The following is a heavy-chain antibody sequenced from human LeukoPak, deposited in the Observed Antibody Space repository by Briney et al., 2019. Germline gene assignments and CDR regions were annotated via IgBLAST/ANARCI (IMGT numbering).Heavy chain of an antibody. J-gene: IGHJ4*02. CDR3: ARDQTYSGSGIYTYFDY. CDR1: GYSISSGYY. V-gene: IGHV4-38-2*02. Sequence: SETLSLTCTVSGYSISSGYYWGWIRQPPGKGLEWIGSIYHSGSTYYNPSLKSRVTISVDTSKNQFSLKLSSVTAADTAVYYCARDQTYSGSGIYTYFDYWGQGTLVTVSS. CDR2: IYHSGST. D-gene: IGHD3-10*01.